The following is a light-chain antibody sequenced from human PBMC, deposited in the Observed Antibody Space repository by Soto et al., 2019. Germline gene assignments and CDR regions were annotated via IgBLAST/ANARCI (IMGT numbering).Light chain of an antibody. V-gene: IGKV3-20*01. CDR2: GAS. CDR3: QQCGNSPYT. J-gene: IGKJ2*01. CDR1: QSVSSSF. Sequence: EIVLTQSPGTLSLSPGERATLSCRASQSVSSSFLAWYQQKPGQAPRLLIYGASSRATGLPDRFIGSGSGTDFPLTISRLEAEDFAVYYCQQCGNSPYTFGQGTKLEIK.